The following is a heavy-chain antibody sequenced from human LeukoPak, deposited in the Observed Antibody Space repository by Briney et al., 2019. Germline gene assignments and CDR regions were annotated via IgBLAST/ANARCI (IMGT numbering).Heavy chain of an antibody. J-gene: IGHJ3*02. CDR2: ILHDGSNK. Sequence: PGRSLRLSCAASGFTFRNYAMHWVRQAPGKGLEWVAVILHDGSNKYYADSVKGRFTISRDNSKNTLYLQMNSLRADDAALYYCARGDYGGDCYLSMATYDIWGQGTKVTVSS. CDR1: GFTFRNYA. D-gene: IGHD2-21*02. V-gene: IGHV3-30-3*01. CDR3: ARGDYGGDCYLSMATYDI.